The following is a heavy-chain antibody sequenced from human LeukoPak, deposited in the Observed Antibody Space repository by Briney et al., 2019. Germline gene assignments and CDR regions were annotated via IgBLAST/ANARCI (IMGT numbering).Heavy chain of an antibody. J-gene: IGHJ4*02. V-gene: IGHV3-30-3*01. CDR3: ARDLDALVVPQFDS. CDR2: ISYDGSTQ. D-gene: IGHD2-15*01. CDR1: AFTFSNHA. Sequence: GRSLRLSCAASAFTFSNHAMHWVRQAPGKGLEWVAVISYDGSTQYYAGSVKGLFTISRDNSNNTLYLQMNSLRSEDTAVYYCARDLDALVVPQFDSWGQGTLVTVSS.